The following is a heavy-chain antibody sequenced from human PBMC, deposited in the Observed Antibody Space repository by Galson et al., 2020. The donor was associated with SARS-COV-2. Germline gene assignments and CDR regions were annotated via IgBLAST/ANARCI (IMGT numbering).Heavy chain of an antibody. V-gene: IGHV1-2*02. D-gene: IGHD3-10*01. Sequence: ASVKVSCKASGYIFTAFYLHWVRHAHGQETEWMGWTTPQRGDSVYAQDFQDRVIMTSDKSVSTVYMELRNLKADDTARYYCARDAGRPGRHWYFDLWGRGTRVTVSS. CDR1: GYIFTAFY. CDR3: ARDAGRPGRHWYFDL. CDR2: TTPQRGDS. J-gene: IGHJ2*01.